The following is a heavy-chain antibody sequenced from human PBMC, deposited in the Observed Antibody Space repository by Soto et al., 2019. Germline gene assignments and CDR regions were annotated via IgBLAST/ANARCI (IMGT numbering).Heavy chain of an antibody. CDR2: IYHSGST. D-gene: IGHD1-20*01. Sequence: SETLSLTCAVSGGSSSSSNWWSWVRQPPGKGLEWIGEIYHSGSTNYNPSLKSRVTISVDKSKNQFSLKLSSVTAADTAVYYCARGIYNWNHNWFDPWGQGTLVTVS. CDR1: GGSSSSSNW. V-gene: IGHV4-4*02. J-gene: IGHJ5*02. CDR3: ARGIYNWNHNWFDP.